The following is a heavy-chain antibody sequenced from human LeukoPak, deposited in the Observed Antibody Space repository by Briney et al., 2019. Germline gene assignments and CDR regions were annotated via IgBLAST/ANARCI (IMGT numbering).Heavy chain of an antibody. Sequence: PSETLSLTCTVSGGSISSYYWSWIRQPPGKGLEWIGYIYYSGSTNYNPSLKSRVTISVDTSKNQFSLKLSSVTAADTAVYYCARQPRGSYYLDYWGQGTLVTVSS. CDR2: IYYSGST. D-gene: IGHD1-26*01. CDR3: ARQPRGSYYLDY. J-gene: IGHJ4*02. CDR1: GGSISSYY. V-gene: IGHV4-59*08.